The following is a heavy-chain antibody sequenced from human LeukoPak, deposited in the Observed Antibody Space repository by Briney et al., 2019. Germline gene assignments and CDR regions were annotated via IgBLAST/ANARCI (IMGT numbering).Heavy chain of an antibody. D-gene: IGHD6-13*01. CDR1: GFTFDDYA. Sequence: PGRSLRLXCAASGFTFDDYAMHWVRQAPGKGLEWVSGISWNSGSIGYADSVKGRFTISRDNAKNSLYLQMNSLRAEDMALYYSARAQQPRNYYFDYWGQGTLVTVSS. J-gene: IGHJ4*01. CDR3: ARAQQPRNYYFDY. CDR2: ISWNSGSI. V-gene: IGHV3-9*03.